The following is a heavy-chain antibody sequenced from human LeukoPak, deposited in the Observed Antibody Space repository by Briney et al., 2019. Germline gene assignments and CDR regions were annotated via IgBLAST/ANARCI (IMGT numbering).Heavy chain of an antibody. D-gene: IGHD6-13*01. CDR1: GGSISSSSYY. J-gene: IGHJ6*02. Sequence: SETLSLTCTVSGGSISSSSYYWGWIRQPPGKGLEWIGSIYYSGSTYYNPSLKSRVTISVDTSKNQFSLKLSSVTAADTAVYYCAREESLYSSSWYYYYYGMDVWGQGTTVTVSS. V-gene: IGHV4-39*02. CDR2: IYYSGST. CDR3: AREESLYSSSWYYYYYGMDV.